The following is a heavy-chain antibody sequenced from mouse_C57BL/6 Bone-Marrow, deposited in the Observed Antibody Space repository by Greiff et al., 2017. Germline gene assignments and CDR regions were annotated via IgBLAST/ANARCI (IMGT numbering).Heavy chain of an antibody. Sequence: QVHVKQSGAELVKPGASVKISCKASGYAFSSYWMNWVKQRPGKGLEWIGQIYPGDGDTNYNGKFKGKATLTADKSSSTAYMQLSSLTSEDSAVYFCARVGINYYGSSLFDYWGQGTTLTVSS. CDR3: ARVGINYYGSSLFDY. V-gene: IGHV1-80*01. D-gene: IGHD1-1*01. J-gene: IGHJ2*01. CDR2: IYPGDGDT. CDR1: GYAFSSYW.